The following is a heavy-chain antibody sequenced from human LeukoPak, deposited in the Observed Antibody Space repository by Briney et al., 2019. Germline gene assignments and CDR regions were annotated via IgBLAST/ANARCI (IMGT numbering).Heavy chain of an antibody. V-gene: IGHV5-51*01. CDR3: ARLTRGGPFDY. J-gene: IGHJ4*02. CDR1: LNSFSVYW. CDR2: IYAGDSNT. D-gene: IGHD3-10*01. Sequence: GESLKISCRESLNSFSVYWIPWLRQMPGKGLESMGIIYAGDSNTRYSPSFQGQVTMSADRSINTAYLQWSSLKASDTGIYYCARLTRGGPFDYWGQGTLVTVTS.